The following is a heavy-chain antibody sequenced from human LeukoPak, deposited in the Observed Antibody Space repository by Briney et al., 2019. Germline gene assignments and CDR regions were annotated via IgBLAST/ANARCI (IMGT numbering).Heavy chain of an antibody. J-gene: IGHJ4*02. CDR2: INHSGST. Sequence: PSETLSLTCAVYGGSFSGYYWSWIRQPPGKGLEWIGEINHSGSTNYNPSLKSRVTISVDTSKNQFSLKLSSVTAADTAVYYCARHSSYCSGGSCYGDYFDYWGQGTLVTVSS. CDR3: ARHSSYCSGGSCYGDYFDY. V-gene: IGHV4-34*01. CDR1: GGSFSGYY. D-gene: IGHD2-15*01.